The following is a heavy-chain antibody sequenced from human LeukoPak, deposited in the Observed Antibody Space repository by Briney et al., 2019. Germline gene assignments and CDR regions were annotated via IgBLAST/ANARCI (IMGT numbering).Heavy chain of an antibody. CDR3: ASWLLRLDAFDI. Sequence: SETLSLTCTVSGGSISSSSYYWGWIRQPPGKGLEWIGSIYYSGSTYYNPSLKSRVTISVDTSKNQFSLKLSSVTAADTAVYYCASWLLRLDAFDIWGQGTMVTVSS. CDR2: IYYSGST. J-gene: IGHJ3*02. CDR1: GGSISSSSYY. V-gene: IGHV4-39*07. D-gene: IGHD3-10*01.